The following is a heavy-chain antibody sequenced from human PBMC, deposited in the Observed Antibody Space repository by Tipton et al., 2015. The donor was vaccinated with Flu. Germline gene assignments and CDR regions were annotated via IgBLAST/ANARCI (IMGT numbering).Heavy chain of an antibody. CDR1: ASTFSMYW. D-gene: IGHD6-13*01. CDR2: IKQDGSVK. J-gene: IGHJ4*02. Sequence: SLRLSCAASASTFSMYWMTWVRQAPGKGLEWVANIKQDGSVKYYLDSVKGRFTISRDNAKNSVYLQMNSLRAEDTAVYYCARAIAAAGSYWGQGTLVTVSS. V-gene: IGHV3-7*01. CDR3: ARAIAAAGSY.